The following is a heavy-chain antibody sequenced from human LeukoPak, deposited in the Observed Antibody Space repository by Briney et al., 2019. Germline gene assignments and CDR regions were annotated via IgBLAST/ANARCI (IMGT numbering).Heavy chain of an antibody. V-gene: IGHV3-48*03. CDR2: ISSSGSTI. CDR3: ARDRVSRLLPFDY. J-gene: IGHJ4*02. CDR1: GFTFSSYE. Sequence: PGGSLRLSCAASGFTFSSYEMNWVRQAPGKGLEWVSYISSSGSTIYYADSVKGRFTISRDNAKNSLYLQMNSLRAEDTAVYYCARDRVSRLLPFDYWGQGTLVTVSS. D-gene: IGHD6-25*01.